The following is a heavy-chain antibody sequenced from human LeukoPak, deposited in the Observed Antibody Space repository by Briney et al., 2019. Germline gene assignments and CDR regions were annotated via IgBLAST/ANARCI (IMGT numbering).Heavy chain of an antibody. CDR2: ISSSGSTI. Sequence: GGSLRLSCAASGFTFSSYEMNWVRQAPGKGLEWVSYISSSGSTIYYADSVKGRFTISRDDAKNSLYLQMNSLRAEDTAVYYCAELGITMVGGVWGKGTTVTISS. J-gene: IGHJ6*04. CDR3: AELGITMVGGV. D-gene: IGHD3-10*02. V-gene: IGHV3-48*03. CDR1: GFTFSSYE.